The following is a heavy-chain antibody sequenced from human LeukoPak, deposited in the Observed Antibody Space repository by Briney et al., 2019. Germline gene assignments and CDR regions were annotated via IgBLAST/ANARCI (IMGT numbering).Heavy chain of an antibody. Sequence: ASVKVSCKASGYILTDYYMYWVREAPGQGLEWMGWINPNSGDTNYAQKFQGRVTMTRDTSITTAYMELRRLRSDDTAVYYCARPLDEYSGYDRAFDYWGQGTLVTVSS. CDR3: ARPLDEYSGYDRAFDY. D-gene: IGHD5-12*01. V-gene: IGHV1-2*02. CDR2: INPNSGDT. CDR1: GYILTDYY. J-gene: IGHJ4*02.